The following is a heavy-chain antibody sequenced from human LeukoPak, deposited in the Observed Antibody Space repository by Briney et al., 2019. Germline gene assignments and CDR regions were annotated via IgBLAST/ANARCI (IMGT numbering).Heavy chain of an antibody. CDR1: GGSFSGYY. D-gene: IGHD6-6*01. V-gene: IGHV4-34*01. CDR3: ARGTAARTKFDY. CDR2: INHSGST. Sequence: SETLSLTCAVYGGSFSGYYWSWNRQPPGKGLEWIGEINHSGSTNYNPSLKSRVTISVDASKNQFSLKLSSVTAADTAVYYCARGTAARTKFDYWGQGTLVTVSS. J-gene: IGHJ4*02.